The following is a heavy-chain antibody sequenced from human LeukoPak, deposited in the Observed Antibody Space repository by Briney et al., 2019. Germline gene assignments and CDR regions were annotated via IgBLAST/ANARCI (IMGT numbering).Heavy chain of an antibody. CDR2: ISSSGSTI. J-gene: IGHJ6*04. CDR3: ARSDEITVADSYYYYAMDV. V-gene: IGHV3-48*03. D-gene: IGHD6-19*01. CDR1: GFIFSNYE. Sequence: GGSLRLPCVASGFIFSNYEMNWVRQAPGKGLEWLSYISSSGSTIYYADCVKGRFTISRDNAKKSLYLQMNSLRAEDTAVYFCARSDEITVADSYYYYAMDVWGKGTTVAVSS.